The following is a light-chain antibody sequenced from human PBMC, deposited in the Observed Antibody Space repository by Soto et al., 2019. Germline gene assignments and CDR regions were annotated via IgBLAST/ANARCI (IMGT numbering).Light chain of an antibody. Sequence: QSALTQPPSASGTPGQRVTISCSGSSSDIGSNYVYWYQQLPGTAPKLLIYRNNQRPSGVPDRFSGSKSGTSASLAISGLRPEDEADYYCAAWDDSLSSRWAFGGGTQLTVL. V-gene: IGLV1-47*01. CDR1: SSDIGSNY. CDR3: AAWDDSLSSRWA. J-gene: IGLJ3*02. CDR2: RNN.